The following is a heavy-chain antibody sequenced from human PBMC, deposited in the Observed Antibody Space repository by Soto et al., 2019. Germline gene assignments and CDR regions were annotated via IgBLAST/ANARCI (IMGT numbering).Heavy chain of an antibody. Sequence: PSETLSLTCPVSGGSISSGGYYWSWIRQHPGKGLEWIGYIYYTGNTYYNPSLRSRVTISEDTSKNQFSLKLSSVTAADTAVYYCARGEASMVRGVSNWFDPWGQGTLVTVSS. D-gene: IGHD3-10*01. V-gene: IGHV4-31*03. J-gene: IGHJ5*02. CDR2: IYYTGNT. CDR3: ARGEASMVRGVSNWFDP. CDR1: GGSISSGGYY.